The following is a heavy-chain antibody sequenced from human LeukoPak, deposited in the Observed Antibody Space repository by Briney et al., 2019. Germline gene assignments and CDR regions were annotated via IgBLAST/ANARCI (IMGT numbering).Heavy chain of an antibody. CDR1: GDSISTGSYY. J-gene: IGHJ4*02. V-gene: IGHV4-61*09. CDR2: MNTTGST. CDR3: ARDWDY. Sequence: PSETLSLTCTVSGDSISTGSYYWSWLRQPAGKGLEWIGHMNTTGSTKYNPSLKSRVTISVDRTNNQFFLKLSSVIAADAAVYYCARDWDYWGQGTLVAVSS.